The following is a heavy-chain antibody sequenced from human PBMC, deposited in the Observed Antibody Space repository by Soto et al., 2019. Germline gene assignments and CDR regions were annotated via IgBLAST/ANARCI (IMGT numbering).Heavy chain of an antibody. CDR3: ARGLRRGSYSYYGMDV. V-gene: IGHV3-48*02. CDR1: GFTFSDYT. Sequence: EVQLVESGGGLVQPGGSLRLSCAVSGFTFSDYTMNWVRQTPGKGLEWLSYINSRGTTIYYADSVQGRFSISRDNANRSLSLQMNSLRDEDTAIYYCARGLRRGSYSYYGMDVWGHGTTVTVFS. J-gene: IGHJ6*02. D-gene: IGHD2-21*01. CDR2: INSRGTTI.